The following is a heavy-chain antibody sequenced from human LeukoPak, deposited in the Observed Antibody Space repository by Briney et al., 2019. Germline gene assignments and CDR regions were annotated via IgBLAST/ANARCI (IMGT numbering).Heavy chain of an antibody. CDR1: GFTFSGSA. CDR3: TTPWGSGSYYGMDV. V-gene: IGHV3-73*01. Sequence: GGSLKLSCAASGFTFSGSAMHWVRQASGKGLEWVGRIRSKANSYATAYAASVKGRFTISRNDSKNTAYLQMNSLKTEDTAVYYCTTPWGSGSYYGMDVWGKGTTVTVSS. D-gene: IGHD3-10*01. J-gene: IGHJ6*04. CDR2: IRSKANSYAT.